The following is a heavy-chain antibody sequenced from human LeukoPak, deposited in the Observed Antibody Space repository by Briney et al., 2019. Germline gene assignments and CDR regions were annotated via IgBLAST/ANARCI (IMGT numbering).Heavy chain of an antibody. Sequence: GGSLRLSCAASGFTFGSYAIHWVRQAPGKGLEWVAVISYDGTNEYYADSVKGRFTISRDNSKNTLYLQMNSLRVEDTAVYYCASGAGGWELPTKSTFDYWGQGTLVTVSS. CDR2: ISYDGTNE. V-gene: IGHV3-30*04. D-gene: IGHD1-26*01. J-gene: IGHJ4*02. CDR1: GFTFGSYA. CDR3: ASGAGGWELPTKSTFDY.